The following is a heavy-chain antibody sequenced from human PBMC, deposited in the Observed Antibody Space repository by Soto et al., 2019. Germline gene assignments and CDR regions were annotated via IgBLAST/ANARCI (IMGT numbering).Heavy chain of an antibody. CDR3: AKGRKSTEKDIAVMLAAASSIQH. CDR1: GFTFSDYD. Sequence: GGSLRLSCVASGFTFSDYDMTWVRQAPGKGLEWVSVISATGATTYYADSVRGRFTISRDNSKNTLNLQMNDLRVEDTAVIYCAKGRKSTEKDIAVMLAAASSIQHWGQGTLVTVSS. V-gene: IGHV3-23*01. CDR2: ISATGATT. D-gene: IGHD2-15*01. J-gene: IGHJ1*01.